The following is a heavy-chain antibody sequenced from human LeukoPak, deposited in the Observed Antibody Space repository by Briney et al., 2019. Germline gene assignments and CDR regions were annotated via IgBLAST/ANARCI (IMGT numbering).Heavy chain of an antibody. V-gene: IGHV3-23*01. CDR1: GFIFSDYA. J-gene: IGHJ6*04. CDR2: ISGSASHT. Sequence: GGSLRLSCAASGFIFSDYAMSWVRQAPGKGLEWVSVISGSASHTYYADSVKGRFTISRDNSKNTLYLQMSSLRAEDTAVYSCAKGGHCSSTDCHDGRMDVWGKGTTVTVSS. D-gene: IGHD2-2*01. CDR3: AKGGHCSSTDCHDGRMDV.